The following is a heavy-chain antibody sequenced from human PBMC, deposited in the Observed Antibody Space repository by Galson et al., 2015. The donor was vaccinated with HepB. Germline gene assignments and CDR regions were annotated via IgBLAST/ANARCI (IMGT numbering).Heavy chain of an antibody. Sequence: SVKVSCKASGGTFSNYAINWVRQAPRQGLEWMGNIIPIFATANYAQKFQGRVTITADESTSIAYMVLSSLRSEDTAVYYCARDYYDSSGRYYYYGLDVWGQGTTVTVSS. CDR3: ARDYYDSSGRYYYYGLDV. D-gene: IGHD3-22*01. CDR2: IIPIFATA. V-gene: IGHV1-69*13. J-gene: IGHJ6*02. CDR1: GGTFSNYA.